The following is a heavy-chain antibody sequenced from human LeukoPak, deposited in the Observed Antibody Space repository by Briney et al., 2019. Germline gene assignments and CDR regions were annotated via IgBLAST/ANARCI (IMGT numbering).Heavy chain of an antibody. CDR2: IRSKANSYAT. Sequence: GGSLRLSCAASGFTFSDSAMHWVRQASGKGLEWVGRIRSKANSYATAYAASVKGRFTISRDDSKNTAYLQMNSLKTEDTAVYYCTRLGVDLFDYWGQGTLVTVSS. V-gene: IGHV3-73*01. CDR3: TRLGVDLFDY. CDR1: GFTFSDSA. J-gene: IGHJ4*02. D-gene: IGHD5-12*01.